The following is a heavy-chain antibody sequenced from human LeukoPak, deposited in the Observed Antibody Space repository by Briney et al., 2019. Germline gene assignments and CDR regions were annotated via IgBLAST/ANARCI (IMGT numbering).Heavy chain of an antibody. V-gene: IGHV3-66*01. J-gene: IGHJ4*02. CDR1: GFTVSSNY. Sequence: GGSLRLSCAASGFTVSSNYMSWVRQAPGKGLEWVSVIYSGGSTYYADSVKGRFTISRDYAKNSLYLQMNSLRAEDTAVYYCAKVGFVSYYFDYWGQGTLVTVSS. CDR3: AKVGFVSYYFDY. CDR2: IYSGGST. D-gene: IGHD2-15*01.